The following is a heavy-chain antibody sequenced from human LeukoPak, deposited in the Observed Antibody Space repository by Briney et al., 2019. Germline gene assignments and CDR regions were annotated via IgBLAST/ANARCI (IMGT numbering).Heavy chain of an antibody. CDR3: AKPDTAKTGLRAEYFQH. CDR1: GFTFSSYA. Sequence: GGSLRLSCAASGFTFSSYAMSWVRQAPGKGLEWVSAISGSGGSTYYADSVKGRFTISRDNSKNTLYLQMNSLRAEDTAVYYRAKPDTAKTGLRAEYFQHWGQGTLVTVSS. CDR2: ISGSGGST. D-gene: IGHD5-18*01. V-gene: IGHV3-23*01. J-gene: IGHJ1*01.